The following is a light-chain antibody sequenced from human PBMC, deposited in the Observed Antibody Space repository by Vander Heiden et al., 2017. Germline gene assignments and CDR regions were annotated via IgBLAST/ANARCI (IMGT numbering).Light chain of an antibody. CDR3: PQDDNSPWT. J-gene: IGKJ1*01. V-gene: IGKV1-6*01. CDR2: AAS. Sequence: IQMTQSPSSLSASVGDRVTITCRARQGIRNDLGWYQQKPGKAPKLLIYAASSLQSGVSSRFSGSGSGTDFTLTISSLQPEDFATYYCPQDDNSPWTFGQGTKVEIK. CDR1: QGIRND.